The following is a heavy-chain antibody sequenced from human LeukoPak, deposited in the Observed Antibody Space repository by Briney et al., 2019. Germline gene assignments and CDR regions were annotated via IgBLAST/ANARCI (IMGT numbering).Heavy chain of an antibody. CDR3: ARDGEYDSSGYYLGGYFY. CDR1: GGTFSSYA. J-gene: IGHJ4*02. V-gene: IGHV1-69*01. Sequence: ASVKVSCKASGGTFSSYAISWVRQAPGQGLEWMGGIIPIFGTANYAQKFQGRVTITADESTSTAYMELSSLRSEDTAVYCCARDGEYDSSGYYLGGYFYWGQGTLVTVSS. D-gene: IGHD3-22*01. CDR2: IIPIFGTA.